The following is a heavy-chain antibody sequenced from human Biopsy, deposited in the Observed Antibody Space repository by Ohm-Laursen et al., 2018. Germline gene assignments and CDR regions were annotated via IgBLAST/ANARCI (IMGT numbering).Heavy chain of an antibody. D-gene: IGHD1-26*01. CDR1: GDSFTSYA. V-gene: IGHV1-69*10. J-gene: IGHJ5*02. CDR3: AGGEVSSWFDP. CDR2: IITIPYVA. Sequence: SPKASCTASGDSFTSYATGWVRQAPPQGDGWMGGIITIPYVATYAQKFQDRFTITADESTSTAYMELNSLTSHETAVYFCAGGEVSSWFDPWGHGTLVTVSS.